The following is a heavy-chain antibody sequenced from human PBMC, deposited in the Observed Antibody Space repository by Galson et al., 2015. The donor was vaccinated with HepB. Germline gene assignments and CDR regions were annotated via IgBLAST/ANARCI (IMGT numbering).Heavy chain of an antibody. Sequence: SLRLSCAASGFTFSSHSMSWVRQAPGKGLEWVSYISNTASTIYYADSVKGRFTMSRDNANSSVDLQMNNLRAEDTAVYYCARVPRFLKWLNGDWFDPWGQGTLVTVSS. J-gene: IGHJ5*02. V-gene: IGHV3-48*03. CDR3: ARVPRFLKWLNGDWFDP. CDR2: ISNTASTI. D-gene: IGHD3-3*01. CDR1: GFTFSSHS.